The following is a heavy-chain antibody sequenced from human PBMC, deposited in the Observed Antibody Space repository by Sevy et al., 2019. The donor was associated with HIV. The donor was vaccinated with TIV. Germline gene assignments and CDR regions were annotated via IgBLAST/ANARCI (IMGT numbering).Heavy chain of an antibody. CDR3: ARGTTVTNLYYFDY. D-gene: IGHD4-4*01. CDR2: IIPIFGTA. CDR1: GGTFSSYA. Sequence: ASVKVSCKASGGTFSSYAISWVRQAPGQGLEWMGGIIPIFGTANYAQKFQGRGTITADESTSTAYMELSSLRSEDTAVYYCARGTTVTNLYYFDYWGQGTLVTVSS. J-gene: IGHJ4*02. V-gene: IGHV1-69*13.